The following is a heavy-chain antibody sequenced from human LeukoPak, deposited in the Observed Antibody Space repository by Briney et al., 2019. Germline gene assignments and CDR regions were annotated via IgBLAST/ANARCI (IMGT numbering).Heavy chain of an antibody. CDR1: GFIVSSNY. Sequence: GGSLRLSCSAPGFIVSSNYMSWVRQAPGKGLEWVSVIYSGGSTYYADSVKGRFTISRDNSKNALYLQINSRRAEDTAVDYCARVRPPGYYDSSDYNFDYWGQGTLVTVSS. V-gene: IGHV3-66*02. CDR2: IYSGGST. CDR3: ARVRPPGYYDSSDYNFDY. D-gene: IGHD3-22*01. J-gene: IGHJ4*02.